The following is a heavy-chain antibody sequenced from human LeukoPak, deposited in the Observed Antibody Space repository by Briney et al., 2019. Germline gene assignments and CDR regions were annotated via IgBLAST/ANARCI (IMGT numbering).Heavy chain of an antibody. CDR1: GGTFSSYA. V-gene: IGHV1-69*05. J-gene: IGHJ4*02. Sequence: SVKVSCKASGGTFSSYAISWVRQAPGQGLEWMGRIIPIFGTANYAQKFLGRVTITTDESTSTAYMELSSLRSEDTAVYYCARGLELGEEGYYFDYWGQGTLVTVSS. D-gene: IGHD1-7*01. CDR2: IIPIFGTA. CDR3: ARGLELGEEGYYFDY.